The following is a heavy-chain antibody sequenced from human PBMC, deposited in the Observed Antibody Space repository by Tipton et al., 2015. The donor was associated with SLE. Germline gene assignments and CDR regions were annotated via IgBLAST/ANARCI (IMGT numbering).Heavy chain of an antibody. CDR2: INHSGST. V-gene: IGHV4-34*01. Sequence: LSLTCAVYGGSFSSNYWSWIRQPPGKGLEWIGEINHSGSTNYNPSLKSRVTISIDTSKNQFSLKLSSVTAADTAVYYCARSMVRGVLWFDPWGQGTQVTVSS. CDR3: ARSMVRGVLWFDP. CDR1: GGSFSSNY. J-gene: IGHJ5*02. D-gene: IGHD3-10*01.